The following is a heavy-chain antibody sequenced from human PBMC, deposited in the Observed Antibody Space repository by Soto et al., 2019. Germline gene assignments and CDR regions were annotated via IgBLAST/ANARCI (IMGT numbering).Heavy chain of an antibody. J-gene: IGHJ5*02. CDR1: GGSISSYY. Sequence: QVQLQESGPGLVKPSETLSLTCTVSGGSISSYYWSWIRQPAGKGLEWIGRIYTSGSTNSNPSLKSRVTMSVDTSKNQFSLKLSSVTAADTAVYYCARALYASYYDFWSGYSPAGWFDPWGQGTLVTVSS. CDR3: ARALYASYYDFWSGYSPAGWFDP. V-gene: IGHV4-4*07. CDR2: IYTSGST. D-gene: IGHD3-3*01.